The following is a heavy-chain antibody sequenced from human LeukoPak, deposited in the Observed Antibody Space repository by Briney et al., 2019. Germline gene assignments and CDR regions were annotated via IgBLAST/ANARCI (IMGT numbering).Heavy chain of an antibody. D-gene: IGHD6-19*01. V-gene: IGHV4-39*01. CDR3: ARPAVTGTSPDWYFDL. J-gene: IGHJ2*01. Sequence: PSATLSLTCTVSGGSITSSFFWTWIRQPPGKGLEWIGSIYYSGSTFYNPSLSSRLTISVDTSRNRFSLRLSSVTAADTAVYYCARPAVTGTSPDWYFDLWGRGTLVAVSS. CDR2: IYYSGST. CDR1: GGSITSSFF.